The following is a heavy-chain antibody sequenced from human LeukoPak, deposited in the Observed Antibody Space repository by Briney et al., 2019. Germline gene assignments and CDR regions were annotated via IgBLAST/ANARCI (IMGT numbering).Heavy chain of an antibody. CDR2: IIPIFGTA. Sequence: GASVKVSCKASGYTFTSYGISWVRQAPGQGLEWMGGIIPIFGTANYAQKFQGRVTITADESTSTAYMELSSLRSEDTAVYYCAWGPTVTTFPPYYYYGMDVWGQGTTVTVSS. D-gene: IGHD4-11*01. CDR1: GYTFTSYG. V-gene: IGHV1-69*13. J-gene: IGHJ6*02. CDR3: AWGPTVTTFPPYYYYGMDV.